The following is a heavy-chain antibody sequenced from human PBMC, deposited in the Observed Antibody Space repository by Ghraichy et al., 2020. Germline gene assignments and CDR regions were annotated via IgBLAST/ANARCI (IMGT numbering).Heavy chain of an antibody. J-gene: IGHJ6*02. CDR1: GFTFSVYS. CDR3: ARGSKVVRFYYYDGMDV. Sequence: LTCVGSGFTFSVYSMNWVRQSPGKGLEWVSYITISSRTIFYADSVKGRFTISRDNAQNSLHLQMNSLRDEDTAEYYCARGSKVVRFYYYDGMDVWGQGPTVTVAS. CDR2: ITISSRTI. V-gene: IGHV3-48*02. D-gene: IGHD4-23*01.